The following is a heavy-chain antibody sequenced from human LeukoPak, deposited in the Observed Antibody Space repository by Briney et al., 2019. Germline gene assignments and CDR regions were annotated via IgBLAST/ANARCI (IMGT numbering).Heavy chain of an antibody. CDR2: ISSSSSYI. CDR3: AREVLKGIDY. Sequence: TGGSLRLSCAASGLTFSSYSMNWVRQAPGKGLEWVSSISSSSSYIYYADSVKGRFTISRDNAKNSLYLQMNSLRAEDTAVYYCAREVLKGIDYWGQGTLVTVSS. V-gene: IGHV3-21*01. CDR1: GLTFSSYS. D-gene: IGHD2-8*01. J-gene: IGHJ4*02.